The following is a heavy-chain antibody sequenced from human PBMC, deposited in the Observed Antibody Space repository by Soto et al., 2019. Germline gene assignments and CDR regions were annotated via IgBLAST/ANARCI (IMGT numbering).Heavy chain of an antibody. CDR3: AKILSYYGMDV. Sequence: PGGSLRLSCAASGFTFSSYGMHWVRQAPGKGLEWVAVISYDGSNKYYADSVKGRFTISRDNSKNTLYLQMNSLRAEDTAVYYCAKILSYYGMDVWGQGTTVTVS. CDR1: GFTFSSYG. CDR2: ISYDGSNK. D-gene: IGHD3-9*01. J-gene: IGHJ6*02. V-gene: IGHV3-30*18.